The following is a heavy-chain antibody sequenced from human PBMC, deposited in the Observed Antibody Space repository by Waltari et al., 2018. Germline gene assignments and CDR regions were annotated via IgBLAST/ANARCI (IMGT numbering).Heavy chain of an antibody. CDR1: GFTFSSYS. V-gene: IGHV3-48*01. Sequence: EVQLVESGGGLVQPGGSLRLSCAASGFTFSSYSMNWVRQAPGKGLEWVSYIIISSSTIYYADSVKGRFTISRDNAKNSLYLQMNSLRAEDTAVYYCARGHAYYYYYGMDVWGQGTTVTVSS. CDR2: IIISSSTI. CDR3: ARGHAYYYYYGMDV. J-gene: IGHJ6*02.